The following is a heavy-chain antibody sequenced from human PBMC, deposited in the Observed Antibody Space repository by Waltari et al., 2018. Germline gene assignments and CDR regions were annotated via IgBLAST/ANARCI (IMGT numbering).Heavy chain of an antibody. CDR2: ISHSGSS. V-gene: IGHV4-38-2*01. CDR3: ARGGPVQNKARTSFDY. CDR1: GYSISSDYY. J-gene: IGHJ4*02. Sequence: QVQLQESGPGLVKPSETLSLTCAVSGYSISSDYYWAWIRPPPGKGLEWIGSISHSGSSYYNPSLTSRVTISVDTSKNQFSLKLSSVTAADTAVYFCARGGPVQNKARTSFDYWGQGILVTVSS. D-gene: IGHD3-10*02.